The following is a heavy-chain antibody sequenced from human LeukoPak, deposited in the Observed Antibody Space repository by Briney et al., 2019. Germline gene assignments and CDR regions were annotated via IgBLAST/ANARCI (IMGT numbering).Heavy chain of an antibody. CDR2: ISRSGVAT. Sequence: PGGSLRLSCAASGFTFTSFAMSWVRQAPGKGLEWVSTISRSGVATYYANSVKGRFTISRDNSKNTVYVQMNSLKTEDTAVYYCRGGVDSWGQGTLVTVSS. D-gene: IGHD3-16*01. J-gene: IGHJ4*02. CDR3: RGGVDS. V-gene: IGHV3-23*01. CDR1: GFTFTSFA.